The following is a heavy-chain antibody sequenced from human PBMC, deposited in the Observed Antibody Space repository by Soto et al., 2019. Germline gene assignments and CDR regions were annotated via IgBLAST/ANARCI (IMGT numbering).Heavy chain of an antibody. J-gene: IGHJ6*02. CDR3: AKRTVVTPLYYYYGMDV. Sequence: VQLLESGGGLVQPGGSLRLSCAASGFTFSSYAMSWVRQAPGKGLEWVSAISGSGGSTYYADSVKGRFTISRDNSKNTLYLQMNSLRAEDTAVYYCAKRTVVTPLYYYYGMDVWGQGTTVTVSS. D-gene: IGHD2-21*02. V-gene: IGHV3-23*01. CDR2: ISGSGGST. CDR1: GFTFSSYA.